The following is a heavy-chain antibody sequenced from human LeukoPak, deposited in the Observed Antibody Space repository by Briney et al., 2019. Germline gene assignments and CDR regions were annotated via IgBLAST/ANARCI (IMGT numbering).Heavy chain of an antibody. Sequence: GGSLRLSCAASGFTVSSNYMSWVRQAPGKGLEWVSVIYSGGNTYYADSVEGRFTISRDNSKNTLYLQMNSLRAEDTAVYYCARDWDGYGPGYFDYWGQGTLVTVSS. CDR3: ARDWDGYGPGYFDY. V-gene: IGHV3-66*01. D-gene: IGHD5-24*01. CDR2: IYSGGNT. J-gene: IGHJ4*02. CDR1: GFTVSSNY.